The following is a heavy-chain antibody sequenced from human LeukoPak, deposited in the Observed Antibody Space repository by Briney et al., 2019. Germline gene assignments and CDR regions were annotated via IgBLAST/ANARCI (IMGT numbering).Heavy chain of an antibody. D-gene: IGHD1-1*01. CDR1: GYTFTSYA. CDR3: ARGRTTTLREIDP. V-gene: IGHV1-3*03. CDR2: INAGNGNT. Sequence: ASVKVSCKASGYTFTSYAMHWVRQAPGQRLEWMGWINAGNGNTRYSQEFQGRVTITMDTSATTAYMELSSLRSEDMAMYYCARGRTTTLREIDPWGQGTLVTVSS. J-gene: IGHJ5*02.